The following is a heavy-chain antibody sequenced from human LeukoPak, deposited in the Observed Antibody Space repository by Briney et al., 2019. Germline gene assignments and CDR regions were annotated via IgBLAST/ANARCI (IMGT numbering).Heavy chain of an antibody. CDR1: GYTFTSYD. CDR3: ARGRSTGYPYYFEY. Sequence: ASVKVSCKTSGYTFTSYDINWVRQATGQGLEWMGWMNPNSGSTGYAQKFQGRVTITRNTSISTAYMELSGLRSEDTAVYYCARGRSTGYPYYFEYWGQGTLVTVSS. J-gene: IGHJ4*02. D-gene: IGHD5-12*01. V-gene: IGHV1-8*01. CDR2: MNPNSGST.